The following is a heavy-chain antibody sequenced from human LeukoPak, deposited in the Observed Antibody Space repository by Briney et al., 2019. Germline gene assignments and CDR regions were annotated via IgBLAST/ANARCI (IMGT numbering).Heavy chain of an antibody. CDR3: ARPSYGDYPYY. CDR1: GYTFTSYG. CDR2: ISTYNGNT. D-gene: IGHD4-17*01. V-gene: IGHV1-18*01. J-gene: IGHJ4*02. Sequence: ASVKVSCKASGYTFTSYGISWVRQAPGQGLEWMGWISTYNGNTNYAQKFQGRVTMTRDTSTSTVYMELSSLRSEDTAVYYCARPSYGDYPYYWGQGTLVTVSS.